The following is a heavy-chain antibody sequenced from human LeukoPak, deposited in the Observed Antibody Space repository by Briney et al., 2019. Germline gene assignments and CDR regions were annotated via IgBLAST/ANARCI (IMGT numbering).Heavy chain of an antibody. D-gene: IGHD2-2*01. CDR2: IRYDGSNK. CDR1: GFTFSSYG. CDR3: ARGDCTSCYLPYYYYYYMDV. J-gene: IGHJ6*03. Sequence: PGGSLRLSCAASGFTFSSYGMHWVRQAPGKGLEWVAFIRYDGSNKYYADSVKGRFTISRDNSKNSLYLQMNSLRAEDTAVYYCARGDCTSCYLPYYYYYYMDVWGKGTTVTVSS. V-gene: IGHV3-30*02.